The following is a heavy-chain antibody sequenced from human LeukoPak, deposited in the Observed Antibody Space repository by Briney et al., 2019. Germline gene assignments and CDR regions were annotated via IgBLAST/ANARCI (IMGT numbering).Heavy chain of an antibody. D-gene: IGHD5-18*01. CDR2: LYTAGET. V-gene: IGHV3-53*01. J-gene: IGHJ4*02. CDR1: GFTVSNNY. Sequence: GGSLRLSCAASGFTVSNNYMIWVRQAPGKGLEWVSVLYTAGETNYADSVKGRFTISRDNSKNTVSLQMNSLRAEDTAVYYCARGFAPAYNFGVFDYWGQGTLVTVSS. CDR3: ARGFAPAYNFGVFDY.